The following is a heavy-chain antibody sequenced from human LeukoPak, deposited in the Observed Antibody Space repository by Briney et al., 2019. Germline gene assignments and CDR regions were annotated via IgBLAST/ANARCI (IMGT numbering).Heavy chain of an antibody. CDR2: INPNSGGT. Sequence: GASVKVSCKASGYTFTGYYMHWVRQAPGQGLEWMGRINPNSGGTNYAQKFQGRVTMTRDTSISTAYMELSRLRSDDTAVYYCARLCSTCSSSPHYYYYYYMDVWGKGTTVTVSS. D-gene: IGHD6-6*01. V-gene: IGHV1-2*06. CDR3: ARLCSTCSSSPHYYYYYYMDV. J-gene: IGHJ6*03. CDR1: GYTFTGYY.